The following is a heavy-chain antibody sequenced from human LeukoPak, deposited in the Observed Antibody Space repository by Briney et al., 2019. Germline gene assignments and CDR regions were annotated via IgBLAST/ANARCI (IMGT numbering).Heavy chain of an antibody. Sequence: PGGSLRLSCAASGFSFRSYAMNWVRQAPGKGLEWVSSISGSGGDTYYADSVKGRFTISRDNSKNTLYLQMNSLRAEDTAVYFCAKDDYYESSGYSYFDYWGQGTLVTVSS. J-gene: IGHJ4*02. CDR1: GFSFRSYA. V-gene: IGHV3-23*01. CDR2: ISGSGGDT. D-gene: IGHD3-22*01. CDR3: AKDDYYESSGYSYFDY.